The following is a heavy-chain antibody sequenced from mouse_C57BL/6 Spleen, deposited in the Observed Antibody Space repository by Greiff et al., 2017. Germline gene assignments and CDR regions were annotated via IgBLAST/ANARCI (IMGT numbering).Heavy chain of an antibody. J-gene: IGHJ4*01. V-gene: IGHV5-9-1*02. CDR3: TREGGNYDYAMDY. Sequence: EVKLMESGAGLVKPGGSLKFSCAASGFTFSGYAMSWVRQTPEKRLEWVAYISSGGDYIYYADTVKGRFTISRDNARNTLYLQMSSLKSEDTAMYYCTREGGNYDYAMDYWGQGTSGTVSS. D-gene: IGHD2-1*01. CDR1: GFTFSGYA. CDR2: ISSGGDYI.